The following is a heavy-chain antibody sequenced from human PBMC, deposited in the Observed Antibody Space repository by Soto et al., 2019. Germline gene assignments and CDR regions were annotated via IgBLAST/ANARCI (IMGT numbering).Heavy chain of an antibody. Sequence: QLQLQESGPGLVKPSETLSLTCTVSGASISSSHYSWGWIRQPPGKGLEWIGSFFYSGSTYYNTSLKSRVTISVDTSKNQFSVKLSSVTAADTAVYYCARRPESYGFWSGYYLTFDQWGQGTLVTVSS. J-gene: IGHJ4*02. D-gene: IGHD3-3*01. V-gene: IGHV4-39*01. CDR1: GASISSSHYS. CDR3: ARRPESYGFWSGYYLTFDQ. CDR2: FFYSGST.